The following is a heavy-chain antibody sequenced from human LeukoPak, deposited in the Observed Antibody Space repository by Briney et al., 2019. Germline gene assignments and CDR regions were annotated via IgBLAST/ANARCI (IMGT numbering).Heavy chain of an antibody. J-gene: IGHJ6*02. CDR2: IYSGGTT. CDR3: ARDRPRAV. V-gene: IGHV3-53*01. CDR1: GFSVSSNY. Sequence: GGSLRLSCAASGFSVSSNYMSWVRQAPGKGLEWVSVIYSGGTTYYAYSVKGRFTISRDNSKNTLYLQMNSLRAEDTAVYYCARDRPRAVWGQGTTVSVSS.